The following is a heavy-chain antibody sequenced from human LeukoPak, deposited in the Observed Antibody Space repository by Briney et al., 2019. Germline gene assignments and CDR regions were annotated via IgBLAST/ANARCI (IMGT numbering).Heavy chain of an antibody. D-gene: IGHD4-17*01. V-gene: IGHV4-59*01. CDR1: GGSISTYY. Sequence: SETLTLTCTVSGGSISTYYWSWIRQPPGKGLEWIGYIYYSGSTNYNPALSTRVTISIDTSKNQFTLNLSSVTAADTAMYYCARSADGDHFDYWGQGTLVTVSS. J-gene: IGHJ4*02. CDR3: ARSADGDHFDY. CDR2: IYYSGST.